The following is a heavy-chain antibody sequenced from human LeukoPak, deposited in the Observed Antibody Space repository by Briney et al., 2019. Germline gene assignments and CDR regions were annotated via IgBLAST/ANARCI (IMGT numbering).Heavy chain of an antibody. Sequence: PSETLSLTCTVSGGSISSSSYYWGWIRQPPGKGLEWIGSIYYSGSTYYNPSLKSRVTISVDTSKNQFSLKLSSVTAADTAVYYCARALMVRGDWYGWFDPWGQGTLVTVSS. CDR3: ARALMVRGDWYGWFDP. D-gene: IGHD3-10*01. J-gene: IGHJ5*02. V-gene: IGHV4-39*07. CDR1: GGSISSSSYY. CDR2: IYYSGST.